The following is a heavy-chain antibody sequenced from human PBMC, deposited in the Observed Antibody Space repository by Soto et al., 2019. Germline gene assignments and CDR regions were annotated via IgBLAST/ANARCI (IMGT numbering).Heavy chain of an antibody. CDR3: AHSKYSRSSFDS. J-gene: IGHJ4*02. V-gene: IGHV2-5*02. D-gene: IGHD6-13*01. CDR1: GFSLSTSDVG. CDR2: IYWDDDK. Sequence: SGPTLVNPTQTLTLTCTFSGFSLSTSDVGVGWIRQPPGKALEWLAIIYWDDDKRYSPSLKSRLTITKDTSKNQVVLTVTNMDPVDTATYYCAHSKYSRSSFDSWGQETLVPVSS.